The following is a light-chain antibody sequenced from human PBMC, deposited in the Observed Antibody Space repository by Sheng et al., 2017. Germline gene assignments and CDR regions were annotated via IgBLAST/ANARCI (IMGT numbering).Light chain of an antibody. Sequence: SYVLTQPPSMSVAPGQTASITCGGNYIGTKSVHWYQKKPGRAPVLVVYDDSDRPSGVPERFSWLQXWEHGHPDHQQGRKAGDEADYYCQVWDNNSDPHVVFGGGTKLTVL. CDR2: DDS. CDR1: YIGTKS. CDR3: QVWDNNSDPHVV. V-gene: IGLV3-21*02. J-gene: IGLJ2*01.